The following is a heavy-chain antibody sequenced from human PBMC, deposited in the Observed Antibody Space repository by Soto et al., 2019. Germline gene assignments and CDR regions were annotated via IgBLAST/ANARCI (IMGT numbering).Heavy chain of an antibody. CDR2: INGDGSST. CDR1: GFTFSKYW. CDR3: ASLGGTSRLLYFDL. Sequence: EVQLVESGGGLVQPGGSLRLSCAASGFTFSKYWMYWVRQAPGKGLVWVSRINGDGSSTTYADSVKGRFTISRDNAINALHLQMNSLRAEDTALYFCASLGGTSRLLYFDLWGRGTLVTVSS. V-gene: IGHV3-74*01. J-gene: IGHJ2*01. D-gene: IGHD1-26*01.